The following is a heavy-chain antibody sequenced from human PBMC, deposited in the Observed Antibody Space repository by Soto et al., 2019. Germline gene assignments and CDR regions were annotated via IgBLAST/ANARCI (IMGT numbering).Heavy chain of an antibody. CDR3: ARGIYSSGWDDAFDI. V-gene: IGHV4-39*06. CDR2: IYHSGRT. J-gene: IGHJ3*02. Sequence: SETLSLTCTVSGASITSGGYYWSWVRQPPGKGLEWIGEIYHSGRTNKTPSHKSRVPISVDMSKTHFPLKLSSVTAADSALYYCARGIYSSGWDDAFDIWGQGKMVTVSS. CDR1: GASITSGGYY. D-gene: IGHD6-19*01.